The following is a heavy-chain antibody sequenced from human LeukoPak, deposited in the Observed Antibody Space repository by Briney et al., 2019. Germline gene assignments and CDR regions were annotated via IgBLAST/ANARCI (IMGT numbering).Heavy chain of an antibody. J-gene: IGHJ4*02. V-gene: IGHV4-39*01. CDR1: GGSIGSSNYY. D-gene: IGHD3-22*01. CDR2: IYYSGST. CDR3: ARYYYDSSGYYYSLDY. Sequence: SETLSLTCTVSGGSIGSSNYYWGWIRQPPGKGLEWIGNIYYSGSTYYNPSLKGRVTISVDTSKDQFSLNLNSVTAADTALYYCARYYYDSSGYYYSLDYWGQGTLVTVSS.